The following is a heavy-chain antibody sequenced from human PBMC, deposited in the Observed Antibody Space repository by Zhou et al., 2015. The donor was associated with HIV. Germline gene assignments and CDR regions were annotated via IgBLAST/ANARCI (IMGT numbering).Heavy chain of an antibody. J-gene: IGHJ2*01. CDR2: IIPLFRAA. CDR3: ARGITIPRWYFDL. D-gene: IGHD3-10*01. CDR1: GYTFTNYH. V-gene: IGHV1-69*06. Sequence: QVLLVQSGAEVKKPGASVKVSCKASGYTFTNYHIHWVRQAPGQGLEWMGAIIPLFRAADYEPKFQGRVTISADKSTRTAYMELRSLRSEDTAVYYCARGITIPRWYFDLWGRGTLVTVSS.